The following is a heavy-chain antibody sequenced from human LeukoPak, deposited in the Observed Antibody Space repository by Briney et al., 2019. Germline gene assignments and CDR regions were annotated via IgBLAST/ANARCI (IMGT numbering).Heavy chain of an antibody. CDR1: GGTFSSYT. J-gene: IGHJ5*02. D-gene: IGHD6-25*01. V-gene: IGHV1-69*08. CDR3: ARAVAARDRYNWFDP. CDR2: IIPILGTA. Sequence: SVKVSCKASGGTFSSYTISWVRQAPGQGLEWMGRIIPILGTANYAQKFQGRVTITADKSTSTAYMELSSLRSEDTAVYYCARAVAARDRYNWFDPWGQGTLVTVSS.